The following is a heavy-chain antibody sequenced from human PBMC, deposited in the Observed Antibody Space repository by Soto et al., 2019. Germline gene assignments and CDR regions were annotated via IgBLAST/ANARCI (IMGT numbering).Heavy chain of an antibody. J-gene: IGHJ6*02. CDR1: GFTFSSYG. V-gene: IGHV3-30*18. Sequence: VQLVESGGGVVQPGRSLRLSCAASGFTFSSYGMHWVRQAPGKGLEWVAVISYDGSNKYYADSVKGRFTISRDNSKNTLYLQMNSLRAEDTAVYYCAKEYEYNWNYYYYYYGMDVWGQGTTVTVSS. CDR2: ISYDGSNK. D-gene: IGHD1-7*01. CDR3: AKEYEYNWNYYYYYYGMDV.